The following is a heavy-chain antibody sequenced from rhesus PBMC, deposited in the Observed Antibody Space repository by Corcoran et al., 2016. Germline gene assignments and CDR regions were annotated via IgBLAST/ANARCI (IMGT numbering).Heavy chain of an antibody. Sequence: QVQLQESGPGLVKPSETLSPTCTASGGSISGYYWSWIRQPPGKGREWTGNIDGNSAGSNHNPTLKDRVTHSKNTSKNQFSLELSSVTAADTAVYYCARGIAGTTGYWGQGVLVTVSS. V-gene: IGHV4-81*01. J-gene: IGHJ4*01. CDR1: GGSISGYY. CDR3: ARGIAGTTGY. D-gene: IGHD1-14*01. CDR2: IDGNSAGS.